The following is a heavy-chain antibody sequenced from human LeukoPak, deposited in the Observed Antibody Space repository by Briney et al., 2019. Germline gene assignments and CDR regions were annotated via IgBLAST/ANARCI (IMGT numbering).Heavy chain of an antibody. Sequence: SETLSLTCTVSGGSISSSSYYWGWIRQPPGKGLEWIGSIYYSGSTYYNPSLKSRVTISVDTSKNQFSLKLSSVTAADTAVYYCASYYDSSGGSFGYWGQGTLVTVSS. J-gene: IGHJ4*02. V-gene: IGHV4-39*07. D-gene: IGHD3-22*01. CDR2: IYYSGST. CDR1: GGSISSSSYY. CDR3: ASYYDSSGGSFGY.